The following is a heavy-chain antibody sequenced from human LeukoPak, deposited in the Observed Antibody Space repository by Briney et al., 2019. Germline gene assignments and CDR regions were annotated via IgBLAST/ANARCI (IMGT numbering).Heavy chain of an antibody. V-gene: IGHV3-23*01. CDR3: ARDGNMGAEIDY. D-gene: IGHD1-26*01. Sequence: PGGSLRLSCAASGFTFSNYAMSWVRQAPGTGLEWVSGVTGSGDGTYYAGSVRGRFTISRDNSKNTLYLQMNSLRAEDSAVYYCARDGNMGAEIDYWGQGILVTVSS. CDR2: VTGSGDGT. J-gene: IGHJ4*02. CDR1: GFTFSNYA.